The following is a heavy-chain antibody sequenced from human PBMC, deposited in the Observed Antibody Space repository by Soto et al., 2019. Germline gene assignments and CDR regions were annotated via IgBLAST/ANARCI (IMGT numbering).Heavy chain of an antibody. V-gene: IGHV1-69*13. CDR3: AREASGKDV. J-gene: IGHJ6*02. CDR2: IIPVFVRP. CDR1: GGTFSSFG. Sequence: ASVKVSCTASGGTFSSFGISWVRQAPGQGLEWMGGIIPVFVRPNYAQRLRGRLTLTADESTNTSYLELIDLTSEDTAVYYCAREASGKDVWGQGTQVTVSS.